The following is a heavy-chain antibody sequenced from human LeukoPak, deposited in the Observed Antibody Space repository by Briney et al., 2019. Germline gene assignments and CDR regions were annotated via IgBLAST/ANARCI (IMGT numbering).Heavy chain of an antibody. CDR2: INHSGST. J-gene: IGHJ4*02. V-gene: IGHV4-34*01. CDR3: ARFGITVVRGGKYYFDY. Sequence: PSETLSLTCAAYGGSFSGYYWSWIRQPPGKGLEWIGEINHSGSTNYNPSLKSRVTISVDTSKNQFSLKLSSVTAADTAVYYCARFGITVVRGGKYYFDYWGQGTLVTVSS. D-gene: IGHD3-10*01. CDR1: GGSFSGYY.